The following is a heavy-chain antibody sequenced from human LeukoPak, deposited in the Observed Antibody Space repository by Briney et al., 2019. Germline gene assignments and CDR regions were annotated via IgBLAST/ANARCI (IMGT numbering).Heavy chain of an antibody. CDR2: IKQDGSEK. CDR3: ARDFKAVARWDFDY. CDR1: GFTFSSYW. D-gene: IGHD6-19*01. J-gene: IGHJ4*02. Sequence: PGGSLRLSCAASGFTFSSYWMSWVRQAPGKGLEWVANIKQDGSEKYYVDSVKGRFTISRDNAKNSLNLQMNRLRAEDTAVYYCARDFKAVARWDFDYWGQGTLVTVSS. V-gene: IGHV3-7*01.